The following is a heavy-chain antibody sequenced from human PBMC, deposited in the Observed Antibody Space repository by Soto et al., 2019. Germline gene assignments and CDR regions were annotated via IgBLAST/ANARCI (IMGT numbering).Heavy chain of an antibody. J-gene: IGHJ3*02. D-gene: IGHD6-19*01. CDR1: GFSFSSFA. CDR3: AKNNGWDRKSDAFDI. V-gene: IGHV3-23*01. CDR2: ISGSGGHT. Sequence: EVQLLESGGGLVQPGGSLRLSCAASGFSFSSFALTWVRQAPGKGLEWVSAISGSGGHTYYADSVTGRFTISRDNSNNTLYLQMNSLRAEDTALYYCAKNNGWDRKSDAFDIWGQGTMVTVSS.